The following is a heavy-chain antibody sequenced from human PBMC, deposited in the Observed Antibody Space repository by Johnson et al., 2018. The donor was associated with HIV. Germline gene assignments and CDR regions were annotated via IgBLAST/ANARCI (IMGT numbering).Heavy chain of an antibody. Sequence: VQLVESGGGVVQPGRSLRLSCAASGITFSRFPMHWVRQAPGKGLEWVSAISGSGGSTYYADSVKGRFTISRDNAKNSLYLQMISLRAEDTALYYCARVGGNGNYFFDPFDMWGQGTMVTVSS. CDR2: ISGSGGST. V-gene: IGHV3-21*04. D-gene: IGHD1-26*01. CDR3: ARVGGNGNYFFDPFDM. CDR1: GITFSRFP. J-gene: IGHJ3*02.